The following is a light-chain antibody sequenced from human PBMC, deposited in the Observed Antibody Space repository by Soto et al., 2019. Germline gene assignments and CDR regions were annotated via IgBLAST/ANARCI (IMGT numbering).Light chain of an antibody. CDR2: RDD. Sequence: QSVLTQPPSASGTPGQRVTISCSGSSSNIGSNYVYWYQQLPGTAPKLLIYRDDQRPSGVPDRFSGSKSGTSASLAISGLRSEDEADYYCATWHDRQVVFGGGTKLTVL. CDR3: ATWHDRQVV. J-gene: IGLJ2*01. V-gene: IGLV1-47*01. CDR1: SSNIGSNY.